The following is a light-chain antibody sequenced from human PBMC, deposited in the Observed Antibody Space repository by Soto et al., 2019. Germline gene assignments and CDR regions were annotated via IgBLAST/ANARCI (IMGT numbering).Light chain of an antibody. CDR2: GAS. CDR1: QSVSSN. J-gene: IGKJ1*01. CDR3: QQYNIWPRA. Sequence: EIVMTQSPATLSVSPGERATLSCRASQSVSSNLAWYQQKPGQAPRLLIYGASSRATGIPDRFSGSGSGTDFTLTISRLEPEDFAVYYCQQYNIWPRAFGQGTKVDIK. V-gene: IGKV3D-15*01.